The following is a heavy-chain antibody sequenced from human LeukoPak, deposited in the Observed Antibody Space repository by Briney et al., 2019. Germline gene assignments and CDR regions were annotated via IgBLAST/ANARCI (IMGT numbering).Heavy chain of an antibody. CDR2: ISSGGGST. J-gene: IGHJ4*02. CDR3: AKVSRSSGLD. D-gene: IGHD6-19*01. Sequence: ETLSLTCTVSGGSISSYFWSWVRQAPGKGLEWVSDISSGGGSTYYADSVKGRFTISRDNSKNTLYLQMNSLRAEDTAVYYCAKVSRSSGLDWGQGTRVTVSS. CDR1: GGSISSYF. V-gene: IGHV3-23*01.